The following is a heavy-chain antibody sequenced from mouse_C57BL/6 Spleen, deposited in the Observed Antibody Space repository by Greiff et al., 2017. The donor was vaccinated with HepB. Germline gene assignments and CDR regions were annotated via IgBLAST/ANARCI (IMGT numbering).Heavy chain of an antibody. CDR1: GFSLTSYG. D-gene: IGHD1-1*01. V-gene: IGHV2-6-1*01. J-gene: IGHJ4*01. CDR3: ARHRDYGSSVIYYAMDY. CDR2: IWSDGST. Sequence: VKLMESGPGLVAPSQSLSITCTVSGFSLTSYGVHWVRQPPGKGLEWLVVIWSDGSTTYNSALKSRLSISKDNSKSQVFLKMNSLQTDDTAMYYGARHRDYGSSVIYYAMDYWGQGTSVTVSS.